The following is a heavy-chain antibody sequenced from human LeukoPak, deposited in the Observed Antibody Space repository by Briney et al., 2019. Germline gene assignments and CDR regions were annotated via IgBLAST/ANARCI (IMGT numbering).Heavy chain of an antibody. CDR3: ARGVEQQLVLHYYMDV. D-gene: IGHD6-13*01. Sequence: ASVKVSCTASGYTFTGYYMHWVRQAPGQGLEWMGWINPNSGGTNYAQKFQGRVTMTRDTSISTAYMELSRLRSDDTAVYYCARGVEQQLVLHYYMDVWGKGTTVTVSS. CDR2: INPNSGGT. J-gene: IGHJ6*03. CDR1: GYTFTGYY. V-gene: IGHV1-2*02.